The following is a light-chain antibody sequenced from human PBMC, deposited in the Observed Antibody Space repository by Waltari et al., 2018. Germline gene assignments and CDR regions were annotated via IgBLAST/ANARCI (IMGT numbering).Light chain of an antibody. Sequence: SYVVTQSPSVSVAPGETARITCGGDNIGSKSVHWYQQRPGQAPLVVISYDSDRPSGIPGRFSGSNSGNTATLTISWVEAEDEADYYWLVWHSTIDQQGVFGGGTKLTVL. CDR1: NIGSKS. V-gene: IGLV3-21*04. J-gene: IGLJ2*01. CDR3: LVWHSTIDQQGV. CDR2: YDS.